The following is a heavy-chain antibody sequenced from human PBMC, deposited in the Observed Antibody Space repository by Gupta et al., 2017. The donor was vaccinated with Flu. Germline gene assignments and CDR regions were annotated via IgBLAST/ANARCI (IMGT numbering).Heavy chain of an antibody. V-gene: IGHV1-46*01. CDR3: ARATGRAAAAAVGDS. CDR1: SFTNHY. CDR2: INPGGGTT. Sequence: SFTNHYIHWLRRAPGQGLEWMGLINPGGGTTGYAQRFQGRVTVNRDTSSSTVYMELSSLNSEDTAIYYCARATGRAAAAAVGDSWGQGPRV. J-gene: IGHJ5*01. D-gene: IGHD6-13*01.